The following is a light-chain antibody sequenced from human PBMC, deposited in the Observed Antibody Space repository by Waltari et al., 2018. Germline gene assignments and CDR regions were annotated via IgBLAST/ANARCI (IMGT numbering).Light chain of an antibody. V-gene: IGLV3-25*03. CDR2: QDT. J-gene: IGLJ3*02. Sequence: SYELTQPPSVSVSPGQTARITCSGEALPKQYVYWYQQKPGQAPLIVIHQDTERPSGIPERFSGSSSGTTGTLIISGVEADDEADYCCQSADSSGTQKVFGGGTKLTVL. CDR3: QSADSSGTQKV. CDR1: ALPKQY.